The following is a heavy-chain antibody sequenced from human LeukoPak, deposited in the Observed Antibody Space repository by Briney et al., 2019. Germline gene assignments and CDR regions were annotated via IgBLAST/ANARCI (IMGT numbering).Heavy chain of an antibody. D-gene: IGHD1-26*01. V-gene: IGHV3-23*01. CDR3: AKRSPIVGATTRYFDY. CDR1: GFTFSSYA. CDR2: ISISGGST. J-gene: IGHJ4*02. Sequence: PGASLRLSCAASGFTFSSYAMGWVRQAPGKGLEWVSAISISGGSTYYADSVKGRFTISRDNSKNTLYLQMNSLRAEDTAVYYCAKRSPIVGATTRYFDYWGQGTLVTVSS.